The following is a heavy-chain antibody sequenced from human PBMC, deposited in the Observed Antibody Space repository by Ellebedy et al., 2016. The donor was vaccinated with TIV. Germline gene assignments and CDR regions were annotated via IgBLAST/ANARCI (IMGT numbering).Heavy chain of an antibody. D-gene: IGHD2-2*01. Sequence: SVKVSXXASGGTFSSYAISWVRQAPGQGLEWMGGIIPIFGTANYAQKFQGRVTITADESTSTAYMELSSLRSEDTAVYYCARGRPYVVVSSRGPDYYYGMDVWGQGTTVTVSS. CDR2: IIPIFGTA. V-gene: IGHV1-69*13. CDR3: ARGRPYVVVSSRGPDYYYGMDV. CDR1: GGTFSSYA. J-gene: IGHJ6*02.